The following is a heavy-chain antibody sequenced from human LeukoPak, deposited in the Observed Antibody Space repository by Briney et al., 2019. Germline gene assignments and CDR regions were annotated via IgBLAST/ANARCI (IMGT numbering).Heavy chain of an antibody. J-gene: IGHJ5*02. CDR1: GGTFSSYA. CDR2: IIPIFGTA. D-gene: IGHD6-19*01. CDR3: ARVRIAVAGTGLWFDP. Sequence: ASVKVSCKASGGTFSSYAISWVRQAPGQGLEWMGGIIPIFGTANYAQKFQGRVTITADKSTSTAYMELSSLRSDDTAVYYCARVRIAVAGTGLWFDPWGQGTLVTVSS. V-gene: IGHV1-69*06.